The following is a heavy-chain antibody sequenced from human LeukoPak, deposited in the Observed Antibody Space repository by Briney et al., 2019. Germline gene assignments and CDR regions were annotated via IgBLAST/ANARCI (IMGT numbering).Heavy chain of an antibody. CDR1: GGPIMNYY. CDR2: IYYSGNT. Sequence: PSETLSLTCTVSGGPIMNYYWSWFRQPPGKRLEWIGHIYYSGNTNYNPSLKSRVSISVDTSRNQFSLRLSSVTAADTAVYYCARDHGGYYFDYWGQGTLVTVSS. CDR3: ARDHGGYYFDY. V-gene: IGHV4-59*01. D-gene: IGHD3-16*01. J-gene: IGHJ4*02.